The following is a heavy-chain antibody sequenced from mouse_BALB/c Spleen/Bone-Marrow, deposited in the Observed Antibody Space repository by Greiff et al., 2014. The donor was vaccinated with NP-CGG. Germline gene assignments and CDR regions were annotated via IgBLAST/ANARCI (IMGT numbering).Heavy chain of an antibody. V-gene: IGHV1S81*02. Sequence: VQLQQSGAELVKPGASVKLSCKASGYTFTSYYMYWVKQRPGQGLEWIGEINPSNGGTNFYEKFKSKATLTVDKSSSTAYMQLSSLTSEYSAVYYCTRADGYYVPHWYFDVWGAGTTVTVSS. CDR1: GYTFTSYY. CDR3: TRADGYYVPHWYFDV. CDR2: INPSNGGT. J-gene: IGHJ1*01. D-gene: IGHD2-3*01.